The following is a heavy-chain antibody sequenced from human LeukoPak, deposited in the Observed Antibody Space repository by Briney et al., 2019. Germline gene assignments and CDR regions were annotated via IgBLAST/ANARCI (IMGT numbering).Heavy chain of an antibody. CDR2: ISWNSGSI. Sequence: GGSLRLSCAASGFTFDDYAMHWVRQAPGKGLEWVSGISWNSGSIGYADSVRGRFTISRDNAKNSLYLQMNSLRAEDTALYYCAKDIFTGIAAAGAIDYWGQGTLVTVSS. V-gene: IGHV3-9*01. D-gene: IGHD6-13*01. CDR3: AKDIFTGIAAAGAIDY. CDR1: GFTFDDYA. J-gene: IGHJ4*02.